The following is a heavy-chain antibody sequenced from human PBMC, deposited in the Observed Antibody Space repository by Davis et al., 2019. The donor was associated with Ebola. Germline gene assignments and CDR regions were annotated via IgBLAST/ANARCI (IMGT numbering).Heavy chain of an antibody. CDR3: ARDLMIVVVITEGAFDI. V-gene: IGHV3-74*01. J-gene: IGHJ3*02. CDR2: IHSDGIST. D-gene: IGHD3-22*01. Sequence: HTGGSLRLSCAASGSSFSSTWMHWVRQAPGKGLVWVSRIHSDGISTIYTDSVKGRFTISRDNAKNSLYLQMNSLSAEDTAVYYCARDLMIVVVITEGAFDIWGQGTMVTVSS. CDR1: GSSFSSTW.